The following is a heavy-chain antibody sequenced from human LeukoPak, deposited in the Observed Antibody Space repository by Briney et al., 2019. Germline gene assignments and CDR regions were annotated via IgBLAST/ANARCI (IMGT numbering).Heavy chain of an antibody. D-gene: IGHD5-12*01. Sequence: GGSLRLSCAASGFTFSNAWMSWVRQAPGQRLEWVSSITSSSTYVFYADSVKGRFTISRDSAQNSLYLQMNSLRAEDTAVYYCARDPYSGSYGNNYYYYMDVWGKGTTVTISS. V-gene: IGHV3-21*01. CDR3: ARDPYSGSYGNNYYYYMDV. J-gene: IGHJ6*03. CDR2: ITSSSTYV. CDR1: GFTFSNAW.